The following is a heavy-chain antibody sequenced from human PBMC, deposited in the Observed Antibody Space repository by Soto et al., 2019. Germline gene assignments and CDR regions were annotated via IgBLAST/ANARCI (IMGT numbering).Heavy chain of an antibody. V-gene: IGHV3-21*01. CDR1: GFTFSDYS. D-gene: IGHD6-13*01. J-gene: IGHJ4*02. Sequence: EVQLVESGGGLVKPGGSLRVSCAASGFTFSDYSMNWVRQAPGKGLEWLSSITSTGSYIYYADSVKGRFTISRDNAGSSLFLQMNSLRAEDTAMYYCARDPPYSSSWSNFDYWGQVTLVTVSS. CDR2: ITSTGSYI. CDR3: ARDPPYSSSWSNFDY.